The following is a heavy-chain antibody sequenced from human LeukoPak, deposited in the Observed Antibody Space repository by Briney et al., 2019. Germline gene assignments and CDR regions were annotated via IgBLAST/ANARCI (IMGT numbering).Heavy chain of an antibody. V-gene: IGHV1-46*03. D-gene: IGHD6-13*01. Sequence: ASVKASCKASGYTFTSYYMHWVRQAPGQGLEWMGIINPSGGSTSYAQKFQGRVTMTRDTSTSTVCMELSSLRSEDTAVYYCARDEQQLVHPSDYWGQGTLVTVSS. CDR3: ARDEQQLVHPSDY. CDR1: GYTFTSYY. J-gene: IGHJ4*02. CDR2: INPSGGST.